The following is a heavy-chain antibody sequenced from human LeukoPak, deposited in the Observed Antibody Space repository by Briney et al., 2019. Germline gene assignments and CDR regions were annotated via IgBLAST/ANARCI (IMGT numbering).Heavy chain of an antibody. Sequence: GGSLRLSCAASGFTFSSYAMRWVRQAPDKGLEWVAVISYDGSNKYYADSVKGRFTISRDNSKNTLYLQMNSLRAEDTAVYYCASSNYYGDGYWGQGTLVTVSS. CDR2: ISYDGSNK. V-gene: IGHV3-30-3*01. D-gene: IGHD4-17*01. CDR3: ASSNYYGDGY. CDR1: GFTFSSYA. J-gene: IGHJ4*02.